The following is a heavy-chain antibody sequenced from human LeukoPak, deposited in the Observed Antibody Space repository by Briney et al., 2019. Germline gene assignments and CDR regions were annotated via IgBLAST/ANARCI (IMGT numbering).Heavy chain of an antibody. CDR1: GFTVDSNY. D-gene: IGHD3-22*01. V-gene: IGHV3-53*01. J-gene: IGHJ4*02. CDR3: ARGDDSGYYDYFDY. CDR2: IYTGGNT. Sequence: GGSLRLSYAASGFTVDSNYLSWVRQAPGKGLEWVSTIYTGGNTYYAASVRGRFTISRDFSKNTVFLHMNSLRAEDTAMYYCARGDDSGYYDYFDYWGQGALVTVSS.